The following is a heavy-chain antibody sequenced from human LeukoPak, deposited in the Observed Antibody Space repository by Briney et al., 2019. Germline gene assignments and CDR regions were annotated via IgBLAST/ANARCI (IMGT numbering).Heavy chain of an antibody. CDR2: IYYSGST. J-gene: IGHJ4*02. CDR3: ARHGASGSYLYYFDY. CDR1: GGSTSSYS. D-gene: IGHD1-26*01. Sequence: SETLSLTFTGSGGSTSSYSWSWIRQTPGKGLEWTGYIYYSGSTNYNPSPKRRVTISVATSKHQFSLKLSSVTAADTAVYFCARHGASGSYLYYFDYWGQGTLVTVSS. V-gene: IGHV4-59*08.